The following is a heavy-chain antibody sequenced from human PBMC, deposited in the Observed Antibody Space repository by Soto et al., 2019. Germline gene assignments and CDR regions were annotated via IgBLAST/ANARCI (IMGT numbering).Heavy chain of an antibody. CDR3: AREPQDGSGSYFDS. D-gene: IGHD3-10*01. V-gene: IGHV1-69*06. CDR2: IIPIFGTA. J-gene: IGHJ4*02. Sequence: SVKVSCKASGGTLSTYAISWVRQAPGQGLEWMGGIIPIFGTANYARMFQCRVTITADKSTSTAYMELSSLTSADTAVYYCAREPQDGSGSYFDSWGQGTLVTVSS. CDR1: GGTLSTYA.